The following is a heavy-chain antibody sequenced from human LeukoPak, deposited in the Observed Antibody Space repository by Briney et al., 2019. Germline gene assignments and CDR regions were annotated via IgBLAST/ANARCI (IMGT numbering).Heavy chain of an antibody. J-gene: IGHJ4*02. CDR1: GYTFTSYD. CDR3: ARTIFGQEYNY. Sequence: ASVKVSCKASGYTFTSYDINWVRQATGQGLEWMGWINPNSGGTNYAQKFQGRVTLTRDTSISTAYMELSRLRSDDTAVYYCARTIFGQEYNYWGQGTLVTVSS. V-gene: IGHV1-2*02. D-gene: IGHD3-3*01. CDR2: INPNSGGT.